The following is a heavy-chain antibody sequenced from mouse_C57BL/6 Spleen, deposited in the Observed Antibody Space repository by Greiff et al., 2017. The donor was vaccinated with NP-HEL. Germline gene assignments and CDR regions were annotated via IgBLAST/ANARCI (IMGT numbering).Heavy chain of an antibody. Sequence: EVQGVESGGDLVKPGGSLKLSCAASGFTFSSYGMSWVRQTPDKRLEWVATISSGGSYTYYPDSVKGRFTISRDNAKNTLYLQMSSLKSEDTAMYYCARLYGSSYYYFDYWGQGTTLTVSS. V-gene: IGHV5-6*01. CDR1: GFTFSSYG. D-gene: IGHD1-1*01. J-gene: IGHJ2*01. CDR3: ARLYGSSYYYFDY. CDR2: ISSGGSYT.